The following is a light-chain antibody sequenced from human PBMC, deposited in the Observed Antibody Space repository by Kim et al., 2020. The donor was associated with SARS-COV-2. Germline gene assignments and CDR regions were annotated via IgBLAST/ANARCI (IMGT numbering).Light chain of an antibody. V-gene: IGKV1-5*03. CDR3: QQYDSHPYT. J-gene: IGKJ2*01. CDR2: KAS. CDR1: QSISSW. Sequence: DIQMTQSPSILSASVGDRVTITCRAIQSISSWLAWYQQKPGKAPKLLISKASDLEGGVPSRFSGRGSGTEFTLTINTLQPDDFATYSCQQYDSHPYTFGQGTKLEIK.